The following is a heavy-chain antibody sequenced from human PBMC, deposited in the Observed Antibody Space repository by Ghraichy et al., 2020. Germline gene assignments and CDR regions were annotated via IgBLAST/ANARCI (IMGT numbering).Heavy chain of an antibody. D-gene: IGHD3-22*01. CDR2: ISGSGGST. CDR1: GFTFSSYA. J-gene: IGHJ4*02. Sequence: GGSLRLSCAASGFTFSSYAMSWVRQAPGKGLEWVSAISGSGGSTYYADSVKGRFTISRDNSKNTLYLQMNSLRAEDTAVYYCAKDRGHYYDSSGLVGYWGQGTLVTVSS. CDR3: AKDRGHYYDSSGLVGY. V-gene: IGHV3-23*01.